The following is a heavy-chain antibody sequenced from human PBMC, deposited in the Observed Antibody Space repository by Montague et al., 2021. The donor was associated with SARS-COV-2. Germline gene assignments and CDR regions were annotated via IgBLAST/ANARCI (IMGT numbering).Heavy chain of an antibody. CDR1: GFTFSYYA. D-gene: IGHD3-22*01. V-gene: IGHV3-23*01. CDR2: ISGSGGIT. CDR3: AKPHYYGSSGYYF. J-gene: IGHJ4*02. Sequence: SLRLSCAAPGFTFSYYAMSWVRQAPGKGLEWVSPISGSGGITYYADSVKGRFTISRDNSENTLYLRMNSLRAEDTAVYYCAKPHYYGSSGYYFWGQGTLVTVSS.